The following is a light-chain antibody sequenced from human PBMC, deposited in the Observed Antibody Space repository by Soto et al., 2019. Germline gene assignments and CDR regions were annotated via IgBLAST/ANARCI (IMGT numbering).Light chain of an antibody. CDR3: QQYNNWSPYT. CDR1: QSVSSN. CDR2: GAS. J-gene: IGKJ2*01. V-gene: IGKV3D-15*01. Sequence: EIVMTQSPDTLSVSPGERATLSCRASQSVSSNLAWYQQKHGQAPRLLISGASTRATGIPARFSGSGSGTEFTLTLSSLQSEDFAVYYCQQYNNWSPYTFGQGTKLEIK.